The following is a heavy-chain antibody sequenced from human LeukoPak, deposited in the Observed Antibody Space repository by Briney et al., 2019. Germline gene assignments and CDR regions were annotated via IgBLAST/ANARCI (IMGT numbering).Heavy chain of an antibody. CDR3: AKDPMVRGVNYFDY. Sequence: GGSLRLSCAASGFTFSSYWMSWVRQAPGKGLEWVANIKQDGSEKYYVDSVKGRFTISRDNAKNSLYLQMNSLRAEDTAVYYCAKDPMVRGVNYFDYWGQGTLVTVSS. CDR1: GFTFSSYW. D-gene: IGHD3-10*01. J-gene: IGHJ4*02. V-gene: IGHV3-7*03. CDR2: IKQDGSEK.